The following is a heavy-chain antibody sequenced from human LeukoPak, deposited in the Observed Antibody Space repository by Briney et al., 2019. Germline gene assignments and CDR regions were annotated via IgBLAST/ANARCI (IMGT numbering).Heavy chain of an antibody. V-gene: IGHV1-69*04. CDR3: ARGEMATNREYYYYYGMDV. Sequence: SVKVSCKASGGTFSSYAISWVRQAPGQGLEWMGRIIPILGIANYAQKFQGRVTITADKSTSTAYMELSSLRSEDTAVYYCARGEMATNREYYYYYGMDVWGQGTTVTVSS. D-gene: IGHD5-24*01. CDR1: GGTFSSYA. CDR2: IIPILGIA. J-gene: IGHJ6*02.